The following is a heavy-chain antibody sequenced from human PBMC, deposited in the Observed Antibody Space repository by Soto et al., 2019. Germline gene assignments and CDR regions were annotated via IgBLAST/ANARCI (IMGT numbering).Heavy chain of an antibody. Sequence: QVQLVQSGAEVKMPGSSVKVSCKASGGTFNSYAIDWVRQAPGQGLEWMGGIIPIFEKTNYPQKLHGRVKLTADKSTRTAYMELSTLKSEDTAVYYCARGIVTGSADNYYYYGMDAWGQGTTVTVSS. J-gene: IGHJ6*02. CDR1: GGTFNSYA. D-gene: IGHD1-1*01. V-gene: IGHV1-69*14. CDR3: ARGIVTGSADNYYYYGMDA. CDR2: IIPIFEKT.